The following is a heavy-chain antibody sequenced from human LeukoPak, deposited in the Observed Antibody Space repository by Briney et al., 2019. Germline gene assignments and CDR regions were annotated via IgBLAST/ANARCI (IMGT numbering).Heavy chain of an antibody. Sequence: LSGGSLRLSCAASGLTVSSNYMSWVRQAPGKGLEWVSVIYSGGSTYYADSVKGRFTISRDNSKNTLYLQMNSLRPEDTAVYYCAGDLPPAPWNGMDVWGQGTTVTVSS. CDR1: GLTVSSNY. D-gene: IGHD2-2*01. CDR3: AGDLPPAPWNGMDV. V-gene: IGHV3-53*01. J-gene: IGHJ6*02. CDR2: IYSGGST.